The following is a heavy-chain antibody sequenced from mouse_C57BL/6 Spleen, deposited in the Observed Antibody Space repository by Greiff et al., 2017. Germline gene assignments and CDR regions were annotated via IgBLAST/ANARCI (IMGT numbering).Heavy chain of an antibody. CDR3: ARDRGLTGPFDY. V-gene: IGHV5-4*01. J-gene: IGHJ2*01. CDR2: ISDGGSYT. Sequence: EVKVVESGGGLVKPGGSLKLSCAASGFTFSSYAMSWVRQTPEKRLEWVATISDGGSYTYYPDNVKGRFTISRDNAKNNLYLQMSHLKSEDTAMYYCARDRGLTGPFDYWGQGTTLTVSS. CDR1: GFTFSSYA. D-gene: IGHD4-1*01.